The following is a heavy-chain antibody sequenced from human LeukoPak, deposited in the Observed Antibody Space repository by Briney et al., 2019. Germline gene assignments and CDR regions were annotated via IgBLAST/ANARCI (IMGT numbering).Heavy chain of an antibody. V-gene: IGHV4-34*01. Sequence: PSETLCLTCAVYGGSFSGYYWSWIRQPPGKGLEWIGETNHSGSTNYNPSLKSRVTISVDTSKNQFSLKLSSVTAADTAVYYCARGVRYCSSTSCSDYYYYMDVWGKGTTVTVSS. J-gene: IGHJ6*03. CDR2: TNHSGST. CDR3: ARGVRYCSSTSCSDYYYYMDV. D-gene: IGHD2-2*01. CDR1: GGSFSGYY.